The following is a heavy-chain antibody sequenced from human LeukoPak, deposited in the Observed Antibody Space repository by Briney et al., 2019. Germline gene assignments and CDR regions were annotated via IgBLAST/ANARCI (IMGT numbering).Heavy chain of an antibody. V-gene: IGHV6-1*01. CDR1: GGSVSSNSAA. CDR2: TYYRSKWYN. CDR3: AGGYSSGGKWFDP. Sequence: SQTLSLTCAISGGSVSSNSAAWNWIRQSPSRGLEWLGRTYYRSKWYNDYAVSVKSRITINPDTSKNQFSLQLSSVTPEDTAVYYCAGGYSSGGKWFDPWGQGTLVTVSS. D-gene: IGHD6-19*01. J-gene: IGHJ5*02.